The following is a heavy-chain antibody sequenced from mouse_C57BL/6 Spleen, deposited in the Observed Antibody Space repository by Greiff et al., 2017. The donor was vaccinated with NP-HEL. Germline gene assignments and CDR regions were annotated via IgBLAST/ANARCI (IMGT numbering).Heavy chain of an antibody. CDR2: IYPRDGST. Sequence: QVQLQQSGPELVKPGASVKLSCKASGYTFTSYDINWVKQRPGQGLEWIGWIYPRDGSTKYNEKFKGKATLTVDTSSSTAYMELHSLTSEDSAVYFCARGLVVTTEGNYYYAMDYWGQGTSVTVSS. V-gene: IGHV1-85*01. J-gene: IGHJ4*01. D-gene: IGHD2-2*01. CDR1: GYTFTSYD. CDR3: ARGLVVTTEGNYYYAMDY.